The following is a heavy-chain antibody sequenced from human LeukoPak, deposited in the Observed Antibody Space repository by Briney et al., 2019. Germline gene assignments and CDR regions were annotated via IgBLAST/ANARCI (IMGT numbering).Heavy chain of an antibody. D-gene: IGHD1-26*01. CDR1: GFTFSRFG. CDR3: ASVGSGNYYTLDY. J-gene: IGHJ4*02. V-gene: IGHV3-30*02. CDR2: IRYDGSNK. Sequence: LPGGSLRLSCAASGFTFSRFGIHWVRQAPGKGLEWVAFIRYDGSNKYYADSVKGRFTISRDNSKNTLYLQMNSLRAEDTAVYYCASVGSGNYYTLDYWGQGTLVTVSS.